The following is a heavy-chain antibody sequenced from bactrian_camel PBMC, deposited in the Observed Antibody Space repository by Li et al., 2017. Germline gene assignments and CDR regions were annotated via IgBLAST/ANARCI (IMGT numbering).Heavy chain of an antibody. CDR2: INIGGGTT. Sequence: HVQLVESGGGSVQAGESLGLSCTVSGYNLRNNCMGWFRQAPGKEREGVAVINIGGGTTYYADSVAGRSTISQANAKNTVYLQMNNLKPEDTAMYYCAVDLGPCSTLWTATRRYNYWGQGTQVTVS. J-gene: IGHJ4*01. CDR3: AVDLGPCSTLWTATRRYNY. CDR1: GYNLRNNC. D-gene: IGHD6*01. V-gene: IGHV3S54*01.